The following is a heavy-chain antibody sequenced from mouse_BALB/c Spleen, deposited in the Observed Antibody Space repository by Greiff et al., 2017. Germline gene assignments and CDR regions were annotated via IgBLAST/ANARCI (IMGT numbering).Heavy chain of an antibody. CDR1: GFTFSSFG. V-gene: IGHV5-17*02. CDR3: ARSGGNGPAWFAY. Sequence: EVNVVESGGGLVQPGGSRKLSCAASGFTFSSFGMHWVRQAPEKGLEWVAYISSGSSTIYYADTVKGRFTISRDNPKNTLFLQMTSLRSEDTAMYYCARSGGNGPAWFAYWGQGTLVTVSA. D-gene: IGHD3-1*01. CDR2: ISSGSSTI. J-gene: IGHJ3*01.